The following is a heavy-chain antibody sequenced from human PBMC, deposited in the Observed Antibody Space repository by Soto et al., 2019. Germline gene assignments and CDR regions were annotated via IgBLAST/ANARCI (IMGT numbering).Heavy chain of an antibody. J-gene: IGHJ3*02. CDR2: IYYSGST. CDR3: ARAKSQTRYDAFDI. CDR1: GGSISSYY. V-gene: IGHV4-59*01. Sequence: QVQLQESGPGLVKPSETLSLTCTVSGGSISSYYWSWIRQPPGKGLEWIGYIYYSGSTNYNPSLKSRVTISVDTSKNQFSLKLSSVTAADTAVYYCARAKSQTRYDAFDIWGQGTMVTVSS.